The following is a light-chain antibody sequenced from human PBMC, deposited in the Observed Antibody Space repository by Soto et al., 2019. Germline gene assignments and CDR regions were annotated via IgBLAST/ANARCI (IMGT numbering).Light chain of an antibody. Sequence: QSALTQSASVSGSPRQSITISCTGTSSDVGPYNLVSWYQQHPGKAPKLIIYEVTERPSGVSNRFSGSKSGNTASLTISGLQADDEADYYCCSYAGRNTFVFGLGTKVTVL. CDR1: SSDVGPYNL. J-gene: IGLJ1*01. V-gene: IGLV2-23*02. CDR2: EVT. CDR3: CSYAGRNTFV.